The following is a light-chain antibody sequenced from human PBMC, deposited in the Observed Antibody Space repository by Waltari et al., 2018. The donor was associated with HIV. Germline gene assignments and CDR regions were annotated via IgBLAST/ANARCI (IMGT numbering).Light chain of an antibody. Sequence: EIVMTQSPATLSVSPGERATLSCRASQSVCTNLAWYQQKPGQAPGLLIYSASTRATGISSRFSGSGSGTVFTLTISSLQSEDFAVYYCQQYNDWPPLTFGGGTKVEMK. V-gene: IGKV3-15*01. CDR2: SAS. J-gene: IGKJ4*01. CDR3: QQYNDWPPLT. CDR1: QSVCTN.